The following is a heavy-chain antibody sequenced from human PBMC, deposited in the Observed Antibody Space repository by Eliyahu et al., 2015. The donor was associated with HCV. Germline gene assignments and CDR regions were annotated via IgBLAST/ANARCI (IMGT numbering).Heavy chain of an antibody. V-gene: IGHV3-9*01. CDR2: ISWNSGSI. Sequence: EVQLVESGGGLVQPGRSLRLSCAASGFTFDDYAMHWVRQAPGKGLGWVSGISWNSGSIGYADSVKGRFTISRDNAKNSLYLQMNSLRAEDTALYYCAKLVGLDYWDYWGQGTLVTVSS. J-gene: IGHJ4*02. CDR1: GFTFDDYA. D-gene: IGHD1-26*01. CDR3: AKLVGLDYWDY.